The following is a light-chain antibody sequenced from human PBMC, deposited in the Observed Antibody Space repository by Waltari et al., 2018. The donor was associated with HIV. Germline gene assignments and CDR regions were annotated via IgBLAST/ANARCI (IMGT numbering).Light chain of an antibody. J-gene: IGLJ3*02. CDR2: EVN. CDR3: SSYAGSNNLV. CDR1: RSDGGGYHF. V-gene: IGLV2-8*01. Sequence: QSALTQPPSASGSPGQSVTISCTATRSDGGGYHFVSWYQQHPGKAPKLSNYEVNRRPAGGPDRFSGSKSGNTASLTVSGLRADDEAYYYCSSYAGSNNLVFGGGTKLTVL.